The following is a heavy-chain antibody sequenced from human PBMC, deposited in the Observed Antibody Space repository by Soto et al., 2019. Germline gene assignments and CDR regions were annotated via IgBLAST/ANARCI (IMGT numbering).Heavy chain of an antibody. V-gene: IGHV4-61*01. D-gene: IGHD5-12*01. CDR3: ARYIYCQGPASGYDPRFDY. J-gene: IGHJ4*03. Sequence: PSETLSLTWTVSGGSVSSGSYYWSWIRQPPGKGLEWIGYIYYSGITNNNPSLKSRVTISVDTSKTQFSLKLRSVTAVNTAVYYCARYIYCQGPASGYDPRFDYWGQGTMVTVYS. CDR2: IYYSGIT. CDR1: GGSVSSGSYY.